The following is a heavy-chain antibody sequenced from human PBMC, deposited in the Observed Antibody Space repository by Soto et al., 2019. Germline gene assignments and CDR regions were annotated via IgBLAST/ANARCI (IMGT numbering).Heavy chain of an antibody. CDR3: ATKARVKNYLYYGMDA. CDR2: ISYDGATQ. D-gene: IGHD2-21*01. V-gene: IGHV3-30*15. Sequence: QAXDKGPEWLAVISYDGATQYYGYTWKRRFTISRDNSKNTLFLHMGRLRAEYTAMYYCATKARVKNYLYYGMDAWGLGTTVTVSS. J-gene: IGHJ6*02.